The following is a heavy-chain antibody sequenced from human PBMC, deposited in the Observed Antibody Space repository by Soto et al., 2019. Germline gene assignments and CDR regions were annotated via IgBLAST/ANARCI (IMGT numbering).Heavy chain of an antibody. V-gene: IGHV3-7*01. J-gene: IGHJ4*02. Sequence: PGGSLRLSCAASGFTFSSYWMSWVRQAPGKGLEWVANIKQDGSEKYYVDSVRGRFAISRDNSKNSLYLEMNSLRAEDTGVYYCARVGSTDESFDYWGQGTLVTVSS. CDR1: GFTFSSYW. CDR2: IKQDGSEK. CDR3: ARVGSTDESFDY.